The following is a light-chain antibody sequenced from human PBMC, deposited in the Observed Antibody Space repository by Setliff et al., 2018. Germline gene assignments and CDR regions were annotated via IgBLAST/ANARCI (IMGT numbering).Light chain of an antibody. CDR2: DVT. Sequence: QSALTQPASVSGSPGQSITISCTGTSSDVGGYNYVSWYQHHPRQAPKLIIYDVTKRPSGVSYRFSGSKSGNTASLTVSGLQAGDEADYFCTSYAGGSTYVVFGGGTK. CDR1: SSDVGGYNY. CDR3: TSYAGGSTYVV. J-gene: IGLJ2*01. V-gene: IGLV2-14*03.